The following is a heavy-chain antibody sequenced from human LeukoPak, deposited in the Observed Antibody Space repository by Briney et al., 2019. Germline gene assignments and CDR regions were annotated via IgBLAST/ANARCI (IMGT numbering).Heavy chain of an antibody. CDR1: GGSISSSNW. D-gene: IGHD6-6*01. Sequence: SGTLSLTCAVSGGSISSSNWWSWVRQPPGKGLEWIGEIYHSGSTNYNPSLKSRVTISVDKSKNQFSLKLSSVTAADTAVYYCARDRPGARGWFDYWGQGTLVTVSS. J-gene: IGHJ4*02. V-gene: IGHV4-4*02. CDR2: IYHSGST. CDR3: ARDRPGARGWFDY.